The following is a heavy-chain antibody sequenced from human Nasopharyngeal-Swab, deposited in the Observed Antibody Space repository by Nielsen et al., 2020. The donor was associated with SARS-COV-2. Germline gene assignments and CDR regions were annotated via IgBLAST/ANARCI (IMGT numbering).Heavy chain of an antibody. V-gene: IGHV4-59*01. D-gene: IGHD5-24*01. Sequence: WIRQPPGKGLEWIGYIYYSGSTNYNPSLKSRVTISVDTSENQFSLKLSSVTAADTAVYYCARERRDGYNSVCYFDYWGQGTLVTVSS. CDR3: ARERRDGYNSVCYFDY. CDR2: IYYSGST. J-gene: IGHJ4*02.